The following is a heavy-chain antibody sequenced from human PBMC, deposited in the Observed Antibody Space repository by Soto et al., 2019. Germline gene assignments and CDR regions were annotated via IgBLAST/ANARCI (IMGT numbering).Heavy chain of an antibody. CDR3: ARDLTGTPVY. CDR1: RYTFTSYG. Sequence: ASVKVSCKPSRYTFTSYGISWLRQAPGQGLEWMGWISAYNGNTNYAQKLQGRVTMTTDTSTSTAYMELRSLRSDDTAVYYCARDLTGTPVYWGQGTLVTSPQ. CDR2: ISAYNGNT. D-gene: IGHD3-9*01. J-gene: IGHJ4*02. V-gene: IGHV1-18*01.